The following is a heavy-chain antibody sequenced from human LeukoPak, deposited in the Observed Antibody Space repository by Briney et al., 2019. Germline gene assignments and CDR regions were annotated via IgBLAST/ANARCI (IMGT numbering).Heavy chain of an antibody. CDR1: RFTFDDYG. CDR3: ARESHSYGYNYYYYYYMDV. J-gene: IGHJ6*03. Sequence: PGGSLRLSCAASRFTFDDYGMSWVRQAPGKGLEWVSGINWNGGSTGYADSVKGRFTISRDNAKNSLYLQMNSLRAEDTAVYYCARESHSYGYNYYYYYYMDVWGKGTTVTVSS. V-gene: IGHV3-20*04. CDR2: INWNGGST. D-gene: IGHD5-18*01.